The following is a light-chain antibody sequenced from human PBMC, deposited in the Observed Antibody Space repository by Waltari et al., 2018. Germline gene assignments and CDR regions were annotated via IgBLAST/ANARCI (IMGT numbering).Light chain of an antibody. V-gene: IGKV3-20*01. CDR3: QQYDGSVVT. J-gene: IGKJ4*01. Sequence: EIVLTQSPGTLSLSPGERVTLSSRASQYMNGNWLTWYQQKPGQAPRLLIYAASTRATGIPDRFSGSGSGTDFSLTISRLEPEDSAAYYCQQYDGSVVTFGRGTKVEIK. CDR1: QYMNGNW. CDR2: AAS.